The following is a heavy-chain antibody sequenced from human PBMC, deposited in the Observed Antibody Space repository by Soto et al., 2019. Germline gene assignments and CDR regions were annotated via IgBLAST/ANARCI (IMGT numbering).Heavy chain of an antibody. CDR3: ARDLVTTVVNPGILAY. CDR2: ISYDGSNK. V-gene: IGHV3-30-3*01. D-gene: IGHD4-17*01. Sequence: QVQLVESGGGVVQPGRSLRLSCAASGFTFSSYAMHWVRQAPGKGLEWVAVISYDGSNKYYADSVKGRFTISRDNSKNTLYLQMNSLRAEDTAVYYCARDLVTTVVNPGILAYWGQGTLVTVSS. CDR1: GFTFSSYA. J-gene: IGHJ4*02.